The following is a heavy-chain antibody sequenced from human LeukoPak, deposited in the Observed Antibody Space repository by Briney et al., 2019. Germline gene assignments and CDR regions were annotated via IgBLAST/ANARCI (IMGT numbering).Heavy chain of an antibody. Sequence: PSETLSLTCTVSGGSISSGGYYWSWIRQPPGKGLEWIGYIYHSGSTYYNPSLKSRVTISVDTSKNQFSLKLSSVTAADTAVYYCASGRYGSGFDPWGQGTLVTVSS. CDR1: GGSISSGGYY. CDR2: IYHSGST. D-gene: IGHD3-10*01. J-gene: IGHJ5*02. V-gene: IGHV4-30-2*01. CDR3: ASGRYGSGFDP.